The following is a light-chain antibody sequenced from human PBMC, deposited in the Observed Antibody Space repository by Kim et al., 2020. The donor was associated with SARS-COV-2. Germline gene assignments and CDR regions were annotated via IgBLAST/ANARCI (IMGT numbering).Light chain of an antibody. CDR1: QSVSSSY. CDR2: GVS. CDR3: QQYGSSPRT. J-gene: IGKJ4*02. Sequence: EIVLTQSPGTLSLSPGERATLSCRASQSVSSSYLAWYQQKPGQAPRLLIYGVSSRATGIPDRFSGSGSGTDFTLTISRLEPEDFAVYYCQQYGSSPRTFGGGTKVDIK. V-gene: IGKV3-20*01.